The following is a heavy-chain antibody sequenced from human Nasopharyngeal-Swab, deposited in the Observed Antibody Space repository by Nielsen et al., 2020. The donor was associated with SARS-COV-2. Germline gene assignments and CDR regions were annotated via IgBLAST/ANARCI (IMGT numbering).Heavy chain of an antibody. CDR2: INHSDRT. V-gene: IGHV4-34*01. J-gene: IGHJ4*02. CDR3: ARSTWIPLDS. CDR1: GFTFSNFA. Sequence: GSLRLSCEASGFTFSNFAMNWVRQSPDKGLEWIGEINHSDRTIYNPSLKSRLTISVDTSKSQFSLELRSVTATDTAVYYCARSTWIPLDSWGPGTLVTVSS. D-gene: IGHD5-12*01.